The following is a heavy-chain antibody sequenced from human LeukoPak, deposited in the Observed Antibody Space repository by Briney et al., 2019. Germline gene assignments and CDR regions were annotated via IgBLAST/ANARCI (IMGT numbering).Heavy chain of an antibody. CDR3: ARGVGVIGSGSYSGADY. D-gene: IGHD3-10*01. CDR1: GGSFSGYY. J-gene: IGHJ4*02. CDR2: INHSGST. Sequence: SETLSLTCAVYGGSFSGYYWSWIRQPPGKGLEWIGEINHSGSTSYNPSLKSRVTISVDTSKNQFSLKLSSVTAADTAVYYCARGVGVIGSGSYSGADYWGQGTLVTVSS. V-gene: IGHV4-34*01.